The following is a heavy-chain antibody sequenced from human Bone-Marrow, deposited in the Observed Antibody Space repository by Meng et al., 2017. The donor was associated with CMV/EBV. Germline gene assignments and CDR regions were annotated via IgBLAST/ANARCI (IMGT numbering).Heavy chain of an antibody. CDR2: IKSKTDGGTP. CDR3: NKDHGAAGN. D-gene: IGHD6-13*01. CDR1: GFTFSDAW. V-gene: IGHV3-15*01. Sequence: GESLKISCAASGFTFSDAWMSWVRQAPGKGLEWVGRIKSKTDGGTPDYAAPVKGRFTISREDSKHTLYLQMNSLKTEDSAVYYCNKDHGAAGNWGQGTLVTVSS. J-gene: IGHJ4*02.